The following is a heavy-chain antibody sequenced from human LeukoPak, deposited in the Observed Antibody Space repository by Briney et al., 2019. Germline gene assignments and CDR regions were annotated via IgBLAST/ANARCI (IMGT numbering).Heavy chain of an antibody. Sequence: GGSLRLSCAASGFTFSSYAMSWVRQAPGKGLEWVSTVSGSAATTYYADSVKGRFTISRDNSKNTLYLQVNSLRAEDTAVYYCAKDRGGRWLQFVYWGQGTLVTVSS. CDR2: VSGSAATT. CDR1: GFTFSSYA. D-gene: IGHD5-24*01. CDR3: AKDRGGRWLQFVY. V-gene: IGHV3-23*01. J-gene: IGHJ4*02.